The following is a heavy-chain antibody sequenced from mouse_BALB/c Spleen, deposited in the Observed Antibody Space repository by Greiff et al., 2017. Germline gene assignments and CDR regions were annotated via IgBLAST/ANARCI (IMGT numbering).Heavy chain of an antibody. CDR2: INSNGGST. D-gene: IGHD1-1*01. CDR1: GFTFSSYG. V-gene: IGHV5-6-3*01. J-gene: IGHJ2*01. CDR3: ARHENDYYGSLFDY. Sequence: EVHLVESGGGLVQPGGSLKLSCAASGFTFSSYGMSWVRQTPDKRLELVATINSNGGSTYYPDSVKGRFTISRDNAKNTLYLQMSSLKSEDTAMYYCARHENDYYGSLFDYWGQGTTLTVSS.